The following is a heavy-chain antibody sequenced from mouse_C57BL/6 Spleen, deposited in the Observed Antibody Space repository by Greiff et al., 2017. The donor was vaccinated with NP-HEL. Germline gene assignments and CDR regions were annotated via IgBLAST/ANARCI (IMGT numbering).Heavy chain of an antibody. Sequence: VQLQQSGPGLVKPSQSLSLTCSVTGYSITSGYYWNWIRQFPGNKLEWMGYISYDGSNNYNPSLKNRISITRDTSKNQFFLKLNSVTTEDTATYYCASPNPFAYWGQGTLVTVSA. CDR3: ASPNPFAY. V-gene: IGHV3-6*01. J-gene: IGHJ3*01. CDR2: ISYDGSN. CDR1: GYSITSGYY.